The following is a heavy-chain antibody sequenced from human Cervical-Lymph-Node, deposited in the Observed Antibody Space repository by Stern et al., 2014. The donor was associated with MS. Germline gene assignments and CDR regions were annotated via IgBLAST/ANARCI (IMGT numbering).Heavy chain of an antibody. D-gene: IGHD3-10*01. CDR2: IVPMFAKA. Sequence: VQLVESGAEVKKPASSVRVSCKASGGSFKSYAFNWMRQAPGQGLEWKGDIVPMFAKASYAQKFQGRVTVTADEATNTVYMELSFLTSEATAVYYCARERSIHYPAFAPWGQGTLVTVSS. J-gene: IGHJ5*02. CDR3: ARERSIHYPAFAP. V-gene: IGHV1-69*01. CDR1: GGSFKSYA.